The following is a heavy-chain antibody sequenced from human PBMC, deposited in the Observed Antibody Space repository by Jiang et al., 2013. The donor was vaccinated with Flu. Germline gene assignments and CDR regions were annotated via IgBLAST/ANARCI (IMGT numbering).Heavy chain of an antibody. J-gene: IGHJ4*02. CDR1: GFTFSSYA. CDR3: ARDHYIYYYFDY. Sequence: CAASGFTFSSYAMHWVRQAPGKGLEWVAVISYDGSNKYYADSVKGRFTISRDNSKNTLYLQMNSLRAEDTAVYYCARDHYIYYYFDYWGQGTLVTVSS. V-gene: IGHV3-30*04. D-gene: IGHD5-24*01. CDR2: ISYDGSNK.